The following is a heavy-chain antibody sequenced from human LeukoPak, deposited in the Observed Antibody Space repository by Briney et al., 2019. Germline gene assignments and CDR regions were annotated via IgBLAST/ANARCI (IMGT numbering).Heavy chain of an antibody. CDR1: GYTFTFYY. J-gene: IGHJ3*02. CDR3: ARESGSGYYLRGAFDI. Sequence: RASVKVSCKASGYTFTFYYIYWVRQAPGQGLEWMGWISAYNGNTNYAQKLQGRVTMTTDTSTSTAYMELRSLRSDDTAVYYCARESGSGYYLRGAFDIWGQGTMVTVSS. V-gene: IGHV1-18*04. CDR2: ISAYNGNT. D-gene: IGHD3-22*01.